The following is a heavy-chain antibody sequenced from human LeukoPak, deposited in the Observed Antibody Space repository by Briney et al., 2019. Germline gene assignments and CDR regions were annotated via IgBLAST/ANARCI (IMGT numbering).Heavy chain of an antibody. CDR2: ISYDGSNK. J-gene: IGHJ4*02. CDR1: GFTFSSYG. V-gene: IGHV3-30*18. D-gene: IGHD5-24*01. CDR3: AKGEAKMATITYFDY. Sequence: GRSLRLSCAASGFTFSSYGMHWVRQAPGKGLEWVAVISYDGSNKYYADSVKGRFTISRDNSKNTLYLQMNSLTAEDTAVYYCAKGEAKMATITYFDYWGQGTLVTVSS.